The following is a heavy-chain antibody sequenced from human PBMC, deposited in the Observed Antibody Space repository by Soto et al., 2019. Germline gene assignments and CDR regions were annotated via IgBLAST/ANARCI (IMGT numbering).Heavy chain of an antibody. V-gene: IGHV4-61*01. CDR2: IYYSGST. J-gene: IGHJ4*02. D-gene: IGHD1-1*01. CDR1: GGYVSSGSDY. Sequence: SETLSLSCTVSGGYVSSGSDYWSWIRQPPGKGLEWIGYIYYSGSTNYNPSLKSRVTISVDTSKNQFSLKLSSVTAADTAVYYCARDSTGGTSFDYWGQGTLVTVSS. CDR3: ARDSTGGTSFDY.